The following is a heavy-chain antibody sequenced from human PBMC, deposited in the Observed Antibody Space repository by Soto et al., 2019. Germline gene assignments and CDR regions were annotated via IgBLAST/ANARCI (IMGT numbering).Heavy chain of an antibody. CDR3: ARWTYCGGDCYWLDF. CDR1: GGAISGFY. V-gene: IGHV4-59*01. Sequence: SETLSLTCTISGGAISGFYWGWIRQPPGKGLEWIGNIYYSGSANYDPSLRSRVAISLKTSKNQFSLNLNSVTAADTAIYYCARWTYCGGDCYWLDFWGQGTLVTVSS. CDR2: IYYSGSA. D-gene: IGHD2-21*02. J-gene: IGHJ4*02.